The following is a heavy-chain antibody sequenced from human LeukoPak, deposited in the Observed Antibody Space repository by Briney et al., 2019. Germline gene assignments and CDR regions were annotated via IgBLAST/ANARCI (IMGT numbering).Heavy chain of an antibody. CDR3: AKKEGSYGSGSYNFDY. CDR1: GFTFSTYA. V-gene: IGHV3-23*01. CDR2: ISPSGGST. J-gene: IGHJ4*02. D-gene: IGHD3-10*01. Sequence: GGSLRLSCAASGFTFSTYAMTWVRQAPGKGLEWVSTISPSGGSTYYADSVKGRFTISRDNSKKTLCLQMNGLRAEDTALYYCAKKEGSYGSGSYNFDYWGQGTLVTVSS.